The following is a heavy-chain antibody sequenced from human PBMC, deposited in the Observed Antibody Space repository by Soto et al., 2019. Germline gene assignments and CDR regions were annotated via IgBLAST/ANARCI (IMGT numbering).Heavy chain of an antibody. CDR1: GGSISSYY. Sequence: QVQLQESGPGLVKPSETLSLTCTVSGGSISSYYWSWIRQPPGKGLEWIGYIYYSGSTNYNPSLTSRLPISVDTSKTQASLKLSSVTAADRAVYYCARRYGGNFGYWGQGTLVTVSS. V-gene: IGHV4-59*01. CDR3: ARRYGGNFGY. D-gene: IGHD3-16*01. CDR2: IYYSGST. J-gene: IGHJ4*02.